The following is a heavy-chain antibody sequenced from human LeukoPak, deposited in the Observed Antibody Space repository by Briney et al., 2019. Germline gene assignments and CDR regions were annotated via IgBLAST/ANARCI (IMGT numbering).Heavy chain of an antibody. J-gene: IGHJ6*02. D-gene: IGHD3-16*01. V-gene: IGHV4-30-4*01. Sequence: PSETLSLTCTVSGGSISSGDYYWSWIRQPPGKGLEWIGYIYYSGSTNYNPSLKSRVTISADTSKNQFSLKLSSVTAADTAVYYCARFDGFMTDYYYGMDVWGQGTTVTVSS. CDR3: ARFDGFMTDYYYGMDV. CDR1: GGSISSGDYY. CDR2: IYYSGST.